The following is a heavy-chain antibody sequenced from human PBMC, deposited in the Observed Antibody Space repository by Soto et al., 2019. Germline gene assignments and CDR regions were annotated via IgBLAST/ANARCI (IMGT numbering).Heavy chain of an antibody. V-gene: IGHV3-30*03. J-gene: IGHJ4*02. Sequence: GGSLRLSCAASGFTFRSYTMHWVRQAPGKGLEWVAVTSSDESNKLYADSVKGRFTISRDNSKNTLYLQMNSLRPDDTAVYYCARPLTGLDYWGQGTLVTVSS. CDR2: TSSDESNK. D-gene: IGHD3-9*01. CDR1: GFTFRSYT. CDR3: ARPLTGLDY.